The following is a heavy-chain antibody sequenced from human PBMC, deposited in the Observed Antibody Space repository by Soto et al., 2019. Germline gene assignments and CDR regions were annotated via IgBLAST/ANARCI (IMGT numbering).Heavy chain of an antibody. CDR3: AREFPHSGYDSGYYFDY. Sequence: GGSLRLSCAASGFTFSSYSMNWVRQAPGKGLEWVSSISSSSSYIYYADSVKGRFTISRDNAKNSLYLQMNSLRAEDTAVYYCAREFPHSGYDSGYYFDYWGQGTLVTVSS. V-gene: IGHV3-21*01. CDR2: ISSSSSYI. J-gene: IGHJ4*02. D-gene: IGHD5-12*01. CDR1: GFTFSSYS.